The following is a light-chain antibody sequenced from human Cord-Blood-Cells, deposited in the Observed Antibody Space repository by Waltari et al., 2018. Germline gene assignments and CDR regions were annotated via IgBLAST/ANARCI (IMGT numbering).Light chain of an antibody. Sequence: DIQMTQSPSSLSASVGDRVTITCQASQDISNYLNWYQQKPGKAPKLLIYEASNLETGVPSRFSGSGSGTDFTFTISSLQPEDIATYYCQQYDNLPPEFTFGPGTKVDIK. V-gene: IGKV1-33*01. CDR3: QQYDNLPPEFT. CDR1: QDISNY. CDR2: EAS. J-gene: IGKJ3*01.